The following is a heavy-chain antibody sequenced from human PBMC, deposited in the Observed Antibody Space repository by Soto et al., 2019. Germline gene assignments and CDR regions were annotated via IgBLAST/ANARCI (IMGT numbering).Heavy chain of an antibody. Sequence: GESLKISCKGSGYSFTSYWIGWVRQMPGKGLEWMGIIYPGDSDTRYSPSFQGQVTISADKSISTAYLQWSSLKASDTAMHYCARLKWVVAATPNWFDPWGQGTLVTVSS. CDR1: GYSFTSYW. D-gene: IGHD2-15*01. CDR3: ARLKWVVAATPNWFDP. J-gene: IGHJ5*02. CDR2: IYPGDSDT. V-gene: IGHV5-51*01.